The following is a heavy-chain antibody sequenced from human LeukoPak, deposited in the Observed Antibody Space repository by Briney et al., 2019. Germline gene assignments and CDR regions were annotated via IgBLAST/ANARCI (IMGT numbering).Heavy chain of an antibody. CDR3: AKDNYYGSSAVIDY. CDR1: GYTFTSYG. CDR2: LSHDGNNE. J-gene: IGHJ4*02. Sequence: SCKASGYTFTSYGMHWVRQAPGKGLEWVAALSHDGNNEFYADSVKGRFTISRDNSKNTLYLQMNSLRAGDTAAFYCAKDNYYGSSAVIDYWGQGTLVTVSS. V-gene: IGHV3-30*18. D-gene: IGHD3-22*01.